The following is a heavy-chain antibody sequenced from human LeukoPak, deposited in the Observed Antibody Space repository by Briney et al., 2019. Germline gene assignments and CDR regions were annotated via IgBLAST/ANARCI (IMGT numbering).Heavy chain of an antibody. J-gene: IGHJ5*02. V-gene: IGHV3-21*01. CDR3: ASSSWTNWFDP. D-gene: IGHD6-13*01. CDR2: ISSSSSYI. CDR1: GFTFSSYS. Sequence: GGSLRLSCAASGFTFSSYSMNWVRQAPGKGLEWVSSISSSSSYIYYADSVKGRFTISRDNAKNSLYLQTNSLRAEDTAVYYCASSSWTNWFDPWGQGTLVTVSS.